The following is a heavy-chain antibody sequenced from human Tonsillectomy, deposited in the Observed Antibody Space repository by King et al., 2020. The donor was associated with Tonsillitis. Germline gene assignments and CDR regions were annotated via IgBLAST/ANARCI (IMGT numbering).Heavy chain of an antibody. CDR2: ISYRGSI. CDR1: GGSINNYY. D-gene: IGHD5-24*01. V-gene: IGHV4-59*12. J-gene: IGHJ6*03. Sequence: QLQESGPGLVKPSETLSLTCTVSGGSINNYYWSWIRQPPGKGLEWMGYISYRGSINYNPSLRSRLTISVDTSKNQFSLSVTSVTAADTAVYFCARRGREGYDADYYYYMDVWGKGTTVTVSS. CDR3: ARRGREGYDADYYYYMDV.